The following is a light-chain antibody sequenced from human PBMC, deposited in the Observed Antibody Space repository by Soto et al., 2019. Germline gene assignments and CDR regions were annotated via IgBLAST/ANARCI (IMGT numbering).Light chain of an antibody. CDR2: RDN. V-gene: IGLV1-47*01. J-gene: IGLJ2*01. CDR1: SSNIGRNY. CDR3: ATWDDSLAGPV. Sequence: QSVLTQTPSVSGTPGQRVNISCSGSSSNIGRNYVYWYHQFPGTAPKLLIYRDNERPSGVPDRFSGSKSGTSASLAISGLRSGDEADYHCATWDDSLAGPVFGGGTKVTVL.